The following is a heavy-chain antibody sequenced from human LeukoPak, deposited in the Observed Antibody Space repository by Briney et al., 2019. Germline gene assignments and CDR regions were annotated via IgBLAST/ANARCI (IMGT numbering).Heavy chain of an antibody. CDR1: GYTFTSYD. CDR2: MNPNSGNT. J-gene: IGHJ5*02. CDR3: ARTYSGSWYGAWFDP. V-gene: IGHV1-8*03. Sequence: ASVKVSCKASGYTFTSYDINWVRQATGQGLEWMGWMNPNSGNTGYAQKFQGRVTITGNTSISTAYMELSSLRSEDTAVYYCARTYSGSWYGAWFDPWGQGTLVTVSS. D-gene: IGHD6-13*01.